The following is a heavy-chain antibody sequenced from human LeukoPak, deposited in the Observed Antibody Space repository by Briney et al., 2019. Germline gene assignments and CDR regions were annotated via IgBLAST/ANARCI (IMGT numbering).Heavy chain of an antibody. Sequence: SQTLSLTCAISGDSVSSNTAAWNWIRQSPSKGLEWLGRTYYRSKWYSDYAVSVKSRVTINPDTSKNQFSLQLNSVTPEDTAMYYCARTAIGGNYFDYWGQGTLVTVSS. D-gene: IGHD1-26*01. J-gene: IGHJ4*02. V-gene: IGHV6-1*01. CDR2: TYYRSKWYS. CDR1: GDSVSSNTAA. CDR3: ARTAIGGNYFDY.